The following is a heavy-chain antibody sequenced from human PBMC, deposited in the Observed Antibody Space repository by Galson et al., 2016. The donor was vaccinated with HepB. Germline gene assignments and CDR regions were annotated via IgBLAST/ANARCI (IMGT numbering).Heavy chain of an antibody. V-gene: IGHV3-21*01. CDR3: ARVSSGRRGSDY. Sequence: SLRLSCAASGYTFSAYNMIWVRQAPGKGLEWVSSISLSSDYIYYADSLKGRLTISRDNAKNSLYLQMNSLRAEDAAVYFCARVSSGRRGSDYWGQGTLVTVSS. CDR1: GYTFSAYN. D-gene: IGHD3-10*01. J-gene: IGHJ4*02. CDR2: ISLSSDYI.